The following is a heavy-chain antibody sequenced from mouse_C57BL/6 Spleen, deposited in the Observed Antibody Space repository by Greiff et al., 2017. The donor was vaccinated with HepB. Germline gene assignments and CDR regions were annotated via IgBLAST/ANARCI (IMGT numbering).Heavy chain of an antibody. CDR1: GYTFTDYN. D-gene: IGHD1-1*01. CDR2: INPNNGGT. Sequence: EVKLEESGPELVKPGASVKIPCKASGYTFTDYNMDWVKQSHGKSLEWIGDINPNNGGTIYNQKFKGKATLTVDKSSSTAYMELRSLTSEDTAVYYCARSKYYGKEDYFDYWGQGTTLTVSS. V-gene: IGHV1-18*01. J-gene: IGHJ2*01. CDR3: ARSKYYGKEDYFDY.